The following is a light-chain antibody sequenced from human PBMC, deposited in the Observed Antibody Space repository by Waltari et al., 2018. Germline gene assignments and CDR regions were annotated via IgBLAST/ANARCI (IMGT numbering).Light chain of an antibody. V-gene: IGLV2-14*03. CDR3: SSYISSSTLEL. J-gene: IGLJ2*01. Sequence: QSALTQPASVSGSPGQSITISCTGTSSDVGAYNYVSWYQQHPGKAPKLIIFDVSDRPSGVSCRFSGSKSGNTASLTISGLQAQDEADYYCSSYISSSTLELFGGGTSLTVL. CDR1: SSDVGAYNY. CDR2: DVS.